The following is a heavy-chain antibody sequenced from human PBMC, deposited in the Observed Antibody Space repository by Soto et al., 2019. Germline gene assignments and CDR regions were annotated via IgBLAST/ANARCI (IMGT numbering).Heavy chain of an antibody. CDR1: GYTFTSYY. Sequence: QVQLVQSGAEVKKPGASVKVSCKASGYTFTSYYMHWVRQAPGQGLEWMGMIKPTGGSTSYAQKCQGSVTMTRDTSTSTVYMELSSLTSEDTAVYYGARTFSDGLPSDYWGQGTLVTVSS. J-gene: IGHJ4*02. CDR2: IKPTGGST. V-gene: IGHV1-46*01. CDR3: ARTFSDGLPSDY. D-gene: IGHD6-25*01.